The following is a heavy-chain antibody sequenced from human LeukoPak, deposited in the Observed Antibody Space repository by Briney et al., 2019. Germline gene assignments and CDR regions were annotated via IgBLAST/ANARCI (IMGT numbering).Heavy chain of an antibody. Sequence: SVTVSCKASGGTFSSYAISWVRQAPGQGLDLMGGIIPIFGTANYAQKFQGRGTITADKSTSAAYMELSSLRSEDTAVYYCASGGGEYSYGYVNFDYWGQGTLVTVSS. J-gene: IGHJ4*02. CDR2: IIPIFGTA. D-gene: IGHD5-18*01. V-gene: IGHV1-69*06. CDR1: GGTFSSYA. CDR3: ASGGGEYSYGYVNFDY.